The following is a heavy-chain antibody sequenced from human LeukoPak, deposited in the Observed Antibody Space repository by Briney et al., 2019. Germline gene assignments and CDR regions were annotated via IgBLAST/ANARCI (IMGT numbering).Heavy chain of an antibody. CDR1: GFTFSSYA. J-gene: IGHJ4*02. V-gene: IGHV3-30-3*01. CDR3: ARDPLIALTSGSYAPYYFDY. D-gene: IGHD1-26*01. CDR2: ISYDGSNK. Sequence: GGSLRLSCAASGFTFSSYAMHWVRQAPGKGLEWVAVISYDGSNKYYADSVKGRFTISRDNSKNTLYLQMNSLRAEDTAVYYCARDPLIALTSGSYAPYYFDYWGQGTLVTVSS.